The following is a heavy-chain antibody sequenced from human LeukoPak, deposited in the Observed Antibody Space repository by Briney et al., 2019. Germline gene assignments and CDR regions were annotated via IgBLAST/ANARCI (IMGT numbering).Heavy chain of an antibody. V-gene: IGHV3-30-3*01. J-gene: IGHJ6*02. CDR2: ISYDGSNK. CDR3: ARGPRGAAGTLSYYYYGMDV. D-gene: IGHD6-13*01. Sequence: GRSLRLSCAASGFTFSSYAMHWVRQAPGKGLGWVAVISYDGSNKYYADSVKGRFTISRDNSKNTLYLQMNSLRAEDTAVYYCARGPRGAAGTLSYYYYGMDVWGQGTTVTVSS. CDR1: GFTFSSYA.